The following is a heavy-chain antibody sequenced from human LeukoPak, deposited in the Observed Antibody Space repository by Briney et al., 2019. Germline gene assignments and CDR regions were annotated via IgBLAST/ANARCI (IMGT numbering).Heavy chain of an antibody. V-gene: IGHV3-7*01. CDR2: INPDGSEK. D-gene: IGHD6-25*01. Sequence: GGSLRLSCAGSGFTFNTFWMNWVRQAPGKGLEWVANINPDGSEKYPVDSVKGRFSISRDNAKNLLYLQMSGLRAEDTAVYYCMPGSGFWGQGTLVTVSS. CDR1: GFTFNTFW. J-gene: IGHJ4*02. CDR3: MPGSGF.